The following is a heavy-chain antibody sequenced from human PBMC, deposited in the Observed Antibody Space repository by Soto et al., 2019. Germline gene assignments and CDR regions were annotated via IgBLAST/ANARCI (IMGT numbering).Heavy chain of an antibody. D-gene: IGHD4-4*01. CDR3: AKVAINHPDYSNYHYGMDV. CDR1: GFTFSSYG. Sequence: GGSLRLSCAASGFTFSSYGMHWVRQAPGKGLEWVAVISYDGSNKYYADSVKGRFTISRDNSKNTLYLQMNSLRAEDTAVYYCAKVAINHPDYSNYHYGMDVWGQGTTVTVSS. J-gene: IGHJ6*02. V-gene: IGHV3-30*18. CDR2: ISYDGSNK.